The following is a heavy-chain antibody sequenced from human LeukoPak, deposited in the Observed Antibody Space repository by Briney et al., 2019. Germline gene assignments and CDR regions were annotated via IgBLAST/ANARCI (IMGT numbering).Heavy chain of an antibody. V-gene: IGHV4-4*07. CDR2: IYTDGTT. Sequence: EXLSLTXXXXGASIRXHYWSWIRQPVGKRPEWIGRIYTDGTTHYNPSLESRVTISRDKSKNQFSVRLTSATAADTAVYSCARDMNRNGFYHGFEYWSRGTLVTVSS. D-gene: IGHD2-8*01. J-gene: IGHJ4*02. CDR3: ARDMNRNGFYHGFEY. CDR1: GASIRXHY.